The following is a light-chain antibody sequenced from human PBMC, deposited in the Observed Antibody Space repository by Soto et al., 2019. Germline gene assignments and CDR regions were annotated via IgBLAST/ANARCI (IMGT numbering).Light chain of an antibody. CDR1: QTVSANS. CDR3: QQYGSSPT. CDR2: SAS. V-gene: IGKV3-20*01. J-gene: IGKJ1*01. Sequence: EIVLTQSPGTLSLSPGETATLSCRASQTVSANSLAWYQRKPGQAPRLLIYSASSRATGIPDRFSGSGSGTDFPLTISRLEPEDFAVYFCQQYGSSPTFGQGSKVEIK.